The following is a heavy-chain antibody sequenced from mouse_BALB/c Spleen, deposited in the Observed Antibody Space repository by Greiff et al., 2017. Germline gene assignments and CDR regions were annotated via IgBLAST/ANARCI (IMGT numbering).Heavy chain of an antibody. CDR3: ARFITTVVATEDAMDY. CDR2: ISYSGST. V-gene: IGHV3-8*02. CDR1: GDSITSGY. J-gene: IGHJ4*01. Sequence: EVQLVESGPSLVKPSQTLSLTCSVTGDSITSGYWNWIRKFPGNKLEYMGYISYSGSTYYNPSLKSRISITRDTSKNQYYLQLNSVTTEDTATYYCARFITTVVATEDAMDYWGQGTSVTVSS. D-gene: IGHD1-1*01.